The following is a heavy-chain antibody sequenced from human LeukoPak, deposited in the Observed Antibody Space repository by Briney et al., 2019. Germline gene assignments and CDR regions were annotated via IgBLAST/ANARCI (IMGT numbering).Heavy chain of an antibody. Sequence: PSETLSLTCTVSGGSISSYYWSWIRQPAGKGLEWIGRIYTSGSTNYNPSLKSRVTMSVDTSKNQFSLKLSSVTAADTAVYYCAREGIYDFWSGYYLDYWGQGTWSPSPQ. J-gene: IGHJ4*02. D-gene: IGHD3-3*01. CDR1: GGSISSYY. CDR3: AREGIYDFWSGYYLDY. CDR2: IYTSGST. V-gene: IGHV4-4*07.